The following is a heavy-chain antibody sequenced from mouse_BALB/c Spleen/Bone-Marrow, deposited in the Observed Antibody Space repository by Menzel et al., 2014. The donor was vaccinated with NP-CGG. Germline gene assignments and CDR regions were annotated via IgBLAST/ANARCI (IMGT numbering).Heavy chain of an antibody. D-gene: IGHD1-1*01. Sequence: VQLQQSGPGLVAPSQRLSIPCTVSGFSLTSYGVHWVRQPPGKGLEWLGVIWAGGSTNYNSALMSRLSISKDNSKSQVFLKMNSLQTDDTAMYYCARDNYGSRVFDYWGQGTTLTVSS. CDR3: ARDNYGSRVFDY. J-gene: IGHJ2*01. V-gene: IGHV2-9*02. CDR1: GFSLTSYG. CDR2: IWAGGST.